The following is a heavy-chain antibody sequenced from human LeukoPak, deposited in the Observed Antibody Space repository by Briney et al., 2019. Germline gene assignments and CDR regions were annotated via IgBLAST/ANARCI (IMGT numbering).Heavy chain of an antibody. V-gene: IGHV4-39*07. CDR1: GGSISSSSYY. J-gene: IGHJ4*02. CDR2: IYYSGST. Sequence: SETLSLTCTVSGGSISSSSYYWGWIRQPPGKGLEWIGSIYYSGSTYYNPSLKSRVTISVDTSKNQFSLRLSSVTAADTAVYYCARGYWFYFDYWGQGTLVTVSS. CDR3: ARGYWFYFDY. D-gene: IGHD2-8*02.